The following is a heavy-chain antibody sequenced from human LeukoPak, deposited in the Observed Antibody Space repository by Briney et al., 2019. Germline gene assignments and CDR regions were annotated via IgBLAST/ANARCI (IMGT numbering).Heavy chain of an antibody. CDR1: GFTFSSFG. CDR3: ASRGITGTTSYNYFDP. Sequence: GGSLRLSYAASGFTFSSFGMHWVRQAPGKGLEWVAFIRYDGSNKYYADSVKGRFTISRDNSKNTLYLQMNSLRAEDTAVYYCASRGITGTTSYNYFDPWGQGTLVTVSS. J-gene: IGHJ5*02. CDR2: IRYDGSNK. D-gene: IGHD1-7*01. V-gene: IGHV3-30*02.